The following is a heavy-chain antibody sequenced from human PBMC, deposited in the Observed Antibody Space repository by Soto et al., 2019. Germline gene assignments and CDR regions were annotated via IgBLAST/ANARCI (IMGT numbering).Heavy chain of an antibody. D-gene: IGHD1-26*01. CDR3: ARDPSGHPPLYRFDP. CDR1: GGSFSGYY. V-gene: IGHV4-34*01. CDR2: INHSGST. J-gene: IGHJ5*02. Sequence: SETLSLTCAVYGGSFSGYYWSWIRQPPGKGLEWIGEINHSGSTNYNPSLKSRVTISVDTSKNQFSLKLSSVTAADTAVYYCARDPSGHPPLYRFDPWGQGTRVTGS.